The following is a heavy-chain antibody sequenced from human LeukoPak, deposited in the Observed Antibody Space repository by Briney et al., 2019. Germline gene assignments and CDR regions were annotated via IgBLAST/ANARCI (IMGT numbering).Heavy chain of an antibody. V-gene: IGHV1-69*13. CDR1: GGTFSSYV. D-gene: IGHD6-13*01. CDR3: ARADSSNWYWFDP. J-gene: IGHJ5*02. CDR2: IIPIFGTA. Sequence: GASVKVSCKASGGTFSSYVITWVRQAPGQGLEWMGGIIPIFGTANYAQKFQGRVTITADESTSTAYMELSSLRSEDTAVYYCARADSSNWYWFDPWGQGTLVTVSS.